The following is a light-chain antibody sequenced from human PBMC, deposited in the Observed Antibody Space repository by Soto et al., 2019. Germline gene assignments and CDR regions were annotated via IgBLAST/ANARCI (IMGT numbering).Light chain of an antibody. CDR3: MQGLPSPPT. J-gene: IGKJ1*01. V-gene: IGKV2-28*01. Sequence: DVVMTQSPLSLPVTPGEPASISCRSSQSLLHSNGYNYLDWYLQKPGQSPQLLIYWGTNRASGVPDRFSGSGSGTDFTLKINRVEAADVGVYFCMQGLPSPPTFGQGTKVEIK. CDR2: WGT. CDR1: QSLLHSNGYNY.